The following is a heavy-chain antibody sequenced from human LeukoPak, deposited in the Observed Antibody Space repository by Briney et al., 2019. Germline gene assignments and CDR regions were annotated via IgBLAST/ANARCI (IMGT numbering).Heavy chain of an antibody. J-gene: IGHJ4*02. V-gene: IGHV4-59*01. Sequence: SETLSLTCTVSGGSISSYYWSWIRQPPGKGLEWIGYIYYSGSTSYNPSLKSRVTISVDTSKNQFSLKLSSVTAADTAVYYCARVKGSSSLPAPYYFDYWGQGTLVTVSS. CDR1: GGSISSYY. CDR3: ARVKGSSSLPAPYYFDY. CDR2: IYYSGST. D-gene: IGHD6-6*01.